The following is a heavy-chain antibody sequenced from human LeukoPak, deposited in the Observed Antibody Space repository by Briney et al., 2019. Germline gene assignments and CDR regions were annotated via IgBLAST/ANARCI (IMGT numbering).Heavy chain of an antibody. Sequence: SETLSLTCTVSGGSISSGSYYWSWIRQPAGKGLEWIGRIYTSGSTNYNPSLKSRVTISVDTSKNQFSLKLNSVTAADTAVYYCAREPRAYYDFNWSDPWGQGTLVTVSS. D-gene: IGHD3-3*01. J-gene: IGHJ5*02. V-gene: IGHV4-61*02. CDR3: AREPRAYYDFNWSDP. CDR2: IYTSGST. CDR1: GGSISSGSYY.